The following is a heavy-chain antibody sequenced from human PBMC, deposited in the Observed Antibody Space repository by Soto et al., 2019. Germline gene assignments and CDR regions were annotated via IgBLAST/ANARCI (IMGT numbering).Heavy chain of an antibody. CDR3: ARGDLWGNNRYFDY. D-gene: IGHD3-16*02. J-gene: IGHJ4*02. Sequence: ASVKVSCKPSGYTFTNYAIHWVRQAPGQRLEWMGWINAGNGNTKYSQKFQGRITITRDRSTSTSPMELSSLRSEDTALYYCARGDLWGNNRYFDYWGQGTLVTVSS. V-gene: IGHV1-3*01. CDR2: INAGNGNT. CDR1: GYTFTNYA.